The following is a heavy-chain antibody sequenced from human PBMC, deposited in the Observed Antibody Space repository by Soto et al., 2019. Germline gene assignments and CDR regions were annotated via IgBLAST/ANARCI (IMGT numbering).Heavy chain of an antibody. CDR2: IWYDGSNK. CDR1: GFTFSSNG. CDR3: ARDRYSSGWYDFDY. D-gene: IGHD6-19*01. V-gene: IGHV3-33*01. J-gene: IGHJ4*02. Sequence: QVQLVESGGGVVQPGRSLRLSCAASGFTFSSNGMHWVRQTPSKGLEWVAVIWYDGSNKYYSDSVKGRFTISRDNSKNTLYLQMNSLRAEDTAVYYCARDRYSSGWYDFDYWGQGTLVTVSS.